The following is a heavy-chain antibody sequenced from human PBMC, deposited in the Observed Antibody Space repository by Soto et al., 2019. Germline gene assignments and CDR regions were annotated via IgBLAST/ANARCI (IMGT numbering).Heavy chain of an antibody. CDR1: GGSISSSSYY. J-gene: IGHJ4*02. D-gene: IGHD3-9*01. CDR3: ARRVRYFDWLPQGAFDY. CDR2: FYYSGST. Sequence: PSETLSLTCTVSGGSISSSSYYWGWIRQPPGKGLEWIGSFYYSGSTYYNPSLKSRVTISVDTSKNQFSLKLSSVTAADTAVYYCARRVRYFDWLPQGAFDYWGQGTLVTVSS. V-gene: IGHV4-39*01.